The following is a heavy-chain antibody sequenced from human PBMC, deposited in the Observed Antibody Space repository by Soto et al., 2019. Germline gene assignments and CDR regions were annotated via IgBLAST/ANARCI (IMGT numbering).Heavy chain of an antibody. Sequence: ETLSLTGPVSGVSISSSSYYWGWIRQPPGKGLEWIGSIYYSGSTYYNPSLKSRVTISVDTSKNQFSLKLSSVTAADTAVYYCASQLLWFGSYYGMDVWGQGTKVTV. V-gene: IGHV4-39*01. CDR1: GVSISSSSYY. CDR3: ASQLLWFGSYYGMDV. CDR2: IYYSGST. D-gene: IGHD3-10*01. J-gene: IGHJ6*02.